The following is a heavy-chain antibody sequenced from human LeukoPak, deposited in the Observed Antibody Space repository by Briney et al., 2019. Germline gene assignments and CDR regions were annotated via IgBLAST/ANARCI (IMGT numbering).Heavy chain of an antibody. J-gene: IGHJ3*02. V-gene: IGHV4-34*09. Sequence: SETLCLTCAVYGGSFSGYYWSWIRQPPGKGLEWIGEINHSGSTYYNPSLKSRVTISGDTSKNQFSLKLSSVTAADTAVYYCARAELTGDRRDAFDIWGQGTMVTVSS. CDR2: INHSGST. CDR1: GGSFSGYY. CDR3: ARAELTGDRRDAFDI. D-gene: IGHD7-27*01.